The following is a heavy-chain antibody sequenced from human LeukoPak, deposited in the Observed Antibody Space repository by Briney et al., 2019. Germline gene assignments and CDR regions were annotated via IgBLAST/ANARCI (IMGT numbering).Heavy chain of an antibody. D-gene: IGHD2/OR15-2a*01. CDR2: INHSGSS. J-gene: IGHJ3*02. Sequence: PSETLSLTCAVYGGSFSGYYWSRIRQPPGEGLEWIGEINHSGSSNYNPSLKSRVTISVDTSKNQFSLKLSSVTAADTAVYYCARVPSQISYTFDIWGQGTMVTVSS. CDR1: GGSFSGYY. CDR3: ARVPSQISYTFDI. V-gene: IGHV4-34*01.